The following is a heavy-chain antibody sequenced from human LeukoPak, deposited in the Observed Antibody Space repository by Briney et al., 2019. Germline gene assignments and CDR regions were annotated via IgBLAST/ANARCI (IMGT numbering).Heavy chain of an antibody. Sequence: GGSLRLSCAASGFTFSSYGMHWVRQPPGRGLEWVATISSVGNNEYYDDSVEGRFTISRDNSKNTLYLQMNSLRGGDTAMYYCAKLHYDTSAYPFDYWGQGTLVIVSS. CDR3: AKLHYDTSAYPFDY. J-gene: IGHJ4*02. CDR1: GFTFSSYG. CDR2: ISSVGNNE. D-gene: IGHD3-22*01. V-gene: IGHV3-30*18.